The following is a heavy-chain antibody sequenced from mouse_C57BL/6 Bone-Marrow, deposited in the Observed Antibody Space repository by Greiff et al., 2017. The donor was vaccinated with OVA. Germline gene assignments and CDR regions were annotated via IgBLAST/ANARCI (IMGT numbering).Heavy chain of an antibody. CDR1: GYTFTSYW. CDR2: IYPGNSDT. V-gene: IGHV1-5*01. J-gene: IGHJ1*03. CDR3: TRRSPPLWYFDV. Sequence: EVQLQQSGTVLARPGASVKMSCKTSGYTFTSYWMHWVKQRPGQGLEWIGAIYPGNSDTSYNQKFKGKAKLTAVTSASTAYMELSSLTNEDSAVYYCTRRSPPLWYFDVWGTGTTVTVSS.